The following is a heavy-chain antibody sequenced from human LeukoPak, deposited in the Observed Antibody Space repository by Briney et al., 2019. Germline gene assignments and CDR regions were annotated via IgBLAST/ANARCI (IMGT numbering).Heavy chain of an antibody. V-gene: IGHV3-33*01. CDR3: ARPLSGYSYGYPDY. D-gene: IGHD5-18*01. CDR2: IWYDGSNN. CDR1: GFTFSSYG. J-gene: IGHJ4*02. Sequence: GGSLRLSCAASGFTFSSYGMHWVRQAPGKGLEWVAVIWYDGSNNYYADSVKGRFTISRDNSKNTLYLQMNSLRAEDTAVYYCARPLSGYSYGYPDYWGQGTLVTVSS.